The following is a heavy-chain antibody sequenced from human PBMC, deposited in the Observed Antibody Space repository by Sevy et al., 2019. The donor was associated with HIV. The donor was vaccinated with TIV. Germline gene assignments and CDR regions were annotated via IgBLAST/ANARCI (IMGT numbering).Heavy chain of an antibody. V-gene: IGHV4-30-4*01. CDR2: IYYSGST. Sequence: SETLSLTCTVSGGSISSGDYYWSWIRQPPGKGLEWIGYIYYSGSTYYNPSLKSRVTISVDTSKNQFSLKLSSVTAADTAVYYCAKRDRHCYGSGSYYYGMDVWGQGTTVTVSS. J-gene: IGHJ6*02. D-gene: IGHD3-10*01. CDR1: GGSISSGDYY. CDR3: AKRDRHCYGSGSYYYGMDV.